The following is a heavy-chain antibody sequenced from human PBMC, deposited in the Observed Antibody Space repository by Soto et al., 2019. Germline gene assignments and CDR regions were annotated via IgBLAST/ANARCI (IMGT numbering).Heavy chain of an antibody. J-gene: IGHJ4*02. V-gene: IGHV4-30-2*01. CDR1: GGSISSGGYS. D-gene: IGHD3-22*01. Sequence: QLQLQESGSRLVKPSQTLSLTCAVSGGSISSGGYSWSWIRQPPGKGLEWIGYIYQSGSTYYNPSLKSRVSISMDRSRNQFSLKLSSVTAADTAVYYCARAGYYYDGSGRQYHFDSWGQGSLVTVSS. CDR3: ARAGYYYDGSGRQYHFDS. CDR2: IYQSGST.